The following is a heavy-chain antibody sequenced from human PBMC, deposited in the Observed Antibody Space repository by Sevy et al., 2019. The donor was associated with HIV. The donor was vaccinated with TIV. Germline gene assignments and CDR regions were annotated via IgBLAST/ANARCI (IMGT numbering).Heavy chain of an antibody. J-gene: IGHJ6*02. Sequence: ASVKVSCKVSGYTLTELSMHWVRQAPGKGLEWMGGFDPEDGETVYAQKFQGRVTMTEDTSTDTVYMELSSLRSEDTAVYYCATAWGVPAAILNYYYYGMDVWGQGTTVTVSS. V-gene: IGHV1-24*01. CDR3: ATAWGVPAAILNYYYYGMDV. CDR2: FDPEDGET. D-gene: IGHD2-2*01. CDR1: GYTLTELS.